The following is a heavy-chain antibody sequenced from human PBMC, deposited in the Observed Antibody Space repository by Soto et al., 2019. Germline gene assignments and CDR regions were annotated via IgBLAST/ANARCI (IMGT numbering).Heavy chain of an antibody. J-gene: IGHJ4*02. Sequence: DSVKVSCKASGYTFTGYYMHWVRQAPGQGLEWMGCINPNSGGTNYAQKFQGWVTMTRDTSISTAYMELSRLRSDDTAVYYCARGPSSSWYDYWGQGTLVTVSS. CDR2: INPNSGGT. D-gene: IGHD6-13*01. CDR1: GYTFTGYY. CDR3: ARGPSSSWYDY. V-gene: IGHV1-2*04.